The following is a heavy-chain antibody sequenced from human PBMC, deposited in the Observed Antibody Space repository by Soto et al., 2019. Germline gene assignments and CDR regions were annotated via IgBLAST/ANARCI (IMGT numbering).Heavy chain of an antibody. Sequence: ASVKVSCKASGYTFTSYGISWVRQAPGQGLEWMGWFSAYNGNTNYAQKLQGRVTMTTDTSTSTAYMELRSLRSDDTAVYYCAKDPYPVVVVPAANGMDVWGQGTTVTVSS. J-gene: IGHJ6*02. CDR3: AKDPYPVVVVPAANGMDV. CDR1: GYTFTSYG. V-gene: IGHV1-18*04. D-gene: IGHD2-2*01. CDR2: FSAYNGNT.